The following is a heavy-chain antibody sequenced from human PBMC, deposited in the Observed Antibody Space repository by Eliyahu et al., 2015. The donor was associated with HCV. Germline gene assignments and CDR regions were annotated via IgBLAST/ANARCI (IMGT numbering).Heavy chain of an antibody. D-gene: IGHD1-26*01. Sequence: KKPGSSVKVSCKASGGTFSSYAISWVRQAPGQGLEWMGGIIPIFGTANYAQKFQGRVTITADKSTSTAYMELSSLRSEDTAAYYCAREYEAVGATTWPYNWFDPWGQGTLVTVSS. V-gene: IGHV1-69*06. CDR3: AREYEAVGATTWPYNWFDP. CDR2: IIPIFGTA. J-gene: IGHJ5*02. CDR1: GGTFSSYA.